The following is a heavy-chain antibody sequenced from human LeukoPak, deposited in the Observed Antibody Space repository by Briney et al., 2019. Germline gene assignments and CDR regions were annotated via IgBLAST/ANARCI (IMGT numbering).Heavy chain of an antibody. CDR3: VKVPIYVGNSYYYYYGMDV. Sequence: GGSLRLSCAASGFTFSSYGMHWVRQAPGKGLEWVAVISYDGSNKYYADSVKGRFTISRDNSKNTLYLQMNSLRAEDTAVYYCVKVPIYVGNSYYYYYGMDVWARGTTVTVSS. CDR2: ISYDGSNK. J-gene: IGHJ6*02. V-gene: IGHV3-30*18. D-gene: IGHD4-23*01. CDR1: GFTFSSYG.